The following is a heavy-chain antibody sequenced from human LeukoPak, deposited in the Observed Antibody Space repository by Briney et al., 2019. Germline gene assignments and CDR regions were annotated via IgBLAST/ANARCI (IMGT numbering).Heavy chain of an antibody. J-gene: IGHJ6*03. CDR1: GGSFSGYY. CDR3: ARQLKKGYCSGGSCYSGYYYYYYMDV. CDR2: INHSGST. V-gene: IGHV4-34*01. D-gene: IGHD2-15*01. Sequence: SETLSLTCAVYGGSFSGYYWSWIRQPPGKGLEWIGEINHSGSTNYNPSLKSRVTISVDTSKNQFSLKLSSVTAADTAVYYCARQLKKGYCSGGSCYSGYYYYYYMDVWGKGTTVTISS.